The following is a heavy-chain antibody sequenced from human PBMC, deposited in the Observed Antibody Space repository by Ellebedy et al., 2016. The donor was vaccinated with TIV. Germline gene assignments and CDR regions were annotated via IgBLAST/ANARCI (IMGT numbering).Heavy chain of an antibody. D-gene: IGHD2-15*01. CDR3: ARGSGGTQNGAVDS. V-gene: IGHV4-59*01. Sequence: MPSETLSLTCTVPGGSITSFYWSWIRQSPEKGLEWIGNIYYVGSTDYSPSLRTRVTISLDTSKNQFSLQLTSVTPADTAIYYCARGSGGTQNGAVDSWGLGTLVTVSS. J-gene: IGHJ4*02. CDR2: IYYVGST. CDR1: GGSITSFY.